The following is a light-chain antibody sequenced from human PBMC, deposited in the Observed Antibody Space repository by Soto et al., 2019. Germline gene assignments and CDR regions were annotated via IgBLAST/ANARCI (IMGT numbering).Light chain of an antibody. V-gene: IGKV1-16*02. CDR1: QVIGNH. Sequence: DIQMTQSPSSLSASVGDRVTITCRASQVIGNHLAWFQQKVGKAPKSLIYGVSSLQSGVPSKFRGSGSGTYFTLTITSLQPEDFATYYCQQYNSDPITFGQGTRLEI. CDR3: QQYNSDPIT. J-gene: IGKJ5*01. CDR2: GVS.